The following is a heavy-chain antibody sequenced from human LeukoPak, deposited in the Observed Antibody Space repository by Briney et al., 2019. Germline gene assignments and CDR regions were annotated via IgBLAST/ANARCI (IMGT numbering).Heavy chain of an antibody. CDR3: ARERSSSWYVEKYYFDY. D-gene: IGHD6-13*01. Sequence: PSQTLSLTCTVSGGSISSGGDYWSWIRQPPGKGLEWIGEINHSGSTNYNPSLKSRVTISVDTSKNQFSLKLSSVTAADTAVHYCARERSSSWYVEKYYFDYWGQGTLVTVSS. CDR1: GGSISSGGDY. CDR2: INHSGST. V-gene: IGHV4-30-2*01. J-gene: IGHJ4*02.